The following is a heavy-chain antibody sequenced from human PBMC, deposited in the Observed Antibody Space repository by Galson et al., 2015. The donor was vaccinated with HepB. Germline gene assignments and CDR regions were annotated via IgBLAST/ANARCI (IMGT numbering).Heavy chain of an antibody. CDR2: IYYSGST. CDR1: GGSISSGGYY. J-gene: IGHJ4*02. D-gene: IGHD3-9*01. CDR3: ARVDNDILTGYYSFDY. Sequence: TLSLTCTVSGGSISSGGYYWSWIRQHPGKGLEWIGYIYYSGSTYYNPSLKSRVTISVDTSKNQFSLKLSSVTAADTAVYYCARVDNDILTGYYSFDYWGQGTLVTVSS. V-gene: IGHV4-31*03.